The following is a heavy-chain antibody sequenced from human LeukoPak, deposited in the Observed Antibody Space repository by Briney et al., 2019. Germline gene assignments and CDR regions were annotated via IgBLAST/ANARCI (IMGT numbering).Heavy chain of an antibody. V-gene: IGHV3-23*01. D-gene: IGHD6-13*01. J-gene: IGHJ4*02. Sequence: GGSLRLSCGVSGFXFRNYVISWVRQAPGKGLEWVSVISASGGSTYYADSVKGRFTISRDNSRNTLHLQVSSLRAEDTAVYYCAKGDSSSWYYFDYWGQGTLVTVSS. CDR3: AKGDSSSWYYFDY. CDR2: ISASGGST. CDR1: GFXFRNYV.